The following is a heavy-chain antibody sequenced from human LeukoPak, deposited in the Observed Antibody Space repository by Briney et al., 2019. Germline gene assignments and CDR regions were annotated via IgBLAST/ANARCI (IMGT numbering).Heavy chain of an antibody. Sequence: ASVKVSCKASGGTFSSYAISWVRQAPGQGLEWMGGIIPIFGTANYAQKFQGRVTITADESTSTAYMELSSLRSEDTAVYYCARREYVLRFLEWAHIQPLDYYYDGMDVWGQGTTVTAS. CDR3: ARREYVLRFLEWAHIQPLDYYYDGMDV. V-gene: IGHV1-69*01. D-gene: IGHD3-3*01. CDR2: IIPIFGTA. J-gene: IGHJ6*02. CDR1: GGTFSSYA.